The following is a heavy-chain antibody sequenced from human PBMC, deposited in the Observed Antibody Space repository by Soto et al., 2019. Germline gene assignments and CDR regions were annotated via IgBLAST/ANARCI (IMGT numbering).Heavy chain of an antibody. CDR2: IYVGDSDT. V-gene: IGHV5-51*01. CDR3: VRLVKIFDFDY. Sequence: GESLKISCKGSGYRFTNYWIGWVRQMPGKGLEWMGIIYVGDSDTRYSPSFQGQVTISADKSISTAYLQWSSLKASDTAMYYCVRLVKIFDFDYWGQGTLVTVSS. CDR1: GYRFTNYW. D-gene: IGHD3-9*01. J-gene: IGHJ4*02.